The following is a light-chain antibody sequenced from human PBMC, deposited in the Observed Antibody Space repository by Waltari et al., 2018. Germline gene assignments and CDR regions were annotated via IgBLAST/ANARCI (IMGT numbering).Light chain of an antibody. CDR1: SSNIGSNT. V-gene: IGLV1-44*01. J-gene: IGLJ2*01. CDR3: AAWDDSLNGRV. Sequence: QSVLTQPTSASGTPGQRVTISCSGSSSNIGSNTVNWYQQLPGTAPKLLIYSNNKRPSGVPDRFSGSKSGTSASLAISGLQSEDEADYYCAAWDDSLNGRVFGGGTKLTVL. CDR2: SNN.